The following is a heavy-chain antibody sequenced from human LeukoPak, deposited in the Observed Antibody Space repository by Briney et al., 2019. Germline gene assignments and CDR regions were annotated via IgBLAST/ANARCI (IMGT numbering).Heavy chain of an antibody. CDR1: GYTFTSYD. D-gene: IGHD3-3*01. CDR2: MNPNSGNT. V-gene: IGHV1-8*01. Sequence: ASVKVSCKASGYTFTSYDINWVRQATGQGLEWMGWMNPNSGNTGYAQKFQGRVTMTRNTSISTAYMELSSLRSEDTAVYYCARGTQITIFGVPCYGYWFDPWGQGTLVTVSS. J-gene: IGHJ5*02. CDR3: ARGTQITIFGVPCYGYWFDP.